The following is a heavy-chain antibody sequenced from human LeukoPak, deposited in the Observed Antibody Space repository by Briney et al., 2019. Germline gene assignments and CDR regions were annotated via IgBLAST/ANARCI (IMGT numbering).Heavy chain of an antibody. J-gene: IGHJ4*02. CDR3: ARDGYNSGYFDY. D-gene: IGHD5-24*01. V-gene: IGHV4-30-4*01. CDR1: GGSISSGDYY. Sequence: SQSLSLTCTVSGGSISSGDYYWNWIRQPPGKGLGWIGYIYYSRSTSYSPSLKSRLTISVDTSKNQFSLKLSSVTAADTAVYYCARDGYNSGYFDYWGQGTLVTVSS. CDR2: IYYSRST.